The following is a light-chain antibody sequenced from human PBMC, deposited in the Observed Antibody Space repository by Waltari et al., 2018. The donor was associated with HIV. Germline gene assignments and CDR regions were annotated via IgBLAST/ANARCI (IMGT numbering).Light chain of an antibody. Sequence: IVLTQSPGTLSLSPGERATLSCRASQSVSNRYLAWYQQKPGQAPRLLIHGASRRATGIPDRFSGSGFGTDFTLTISRLEPEDFAVYYRQQYGNSPQTFGQGTKVEIK. CDR2: GAS. V-gene: IGKV3-20*01. J-gene: IGKJ1*01. CDR1: QSVSNRY. CDR3: QQYGNSPQT.